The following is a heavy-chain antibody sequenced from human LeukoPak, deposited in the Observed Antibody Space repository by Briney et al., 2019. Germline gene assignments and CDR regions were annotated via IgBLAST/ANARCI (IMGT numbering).Heavy chain of an antibody. CDR3: ARLRRPLPFSGYMNWFDP. Sequence: GGSLRLSCAASDFSFSNAWMSWVRQSVGKGLEWVGRIRPTSEGGTTDYGAPMHGRVTISREDSKDVLYLQMDTLEAEDTADNWRARLRRPLPFSGYMNWFDPWGPGTLVTVSS. CDR2: IRPTSEGGTT. J-gene: IGHJ5*02. D-gene: IGHD3-22*01. V-gene: IGHV3-15*01. CDR1: DFSFSNAW.